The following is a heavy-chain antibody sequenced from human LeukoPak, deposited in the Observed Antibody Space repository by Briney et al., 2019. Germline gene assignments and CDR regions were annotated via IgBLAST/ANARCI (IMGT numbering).Heavy chain of an antibody. CDR1: GGSISSGGYS. CDR2: IYHSGST. J-gene: IGHJ5*02. D-gene: IGHD6-13*01. Sequence: PSQTLSLTCAVSGGSISSGGYSWSWIRQPPGKGLEWIGYIYHSGSTYYNPSLKSRVTISVDRSKNQFSLKLSSVAAADTAVYYCARGVNWIDPWGQGTLVTVSS. V-gene: IGHV4-30-2*01. CDR3: ARGVNWIDP.